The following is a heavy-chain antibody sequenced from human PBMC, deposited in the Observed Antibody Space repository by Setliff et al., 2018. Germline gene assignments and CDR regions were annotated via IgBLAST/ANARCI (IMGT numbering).Heavy chain of an antibody. V-gene: IGHV1-46*01. CDR1: GFTFTSYY. Sequence: ASVKVSCKASGFTFTSYYMFWVRQAPGQGLEWMGIINPSSGSTDYALKFQGRVTMTRDTSTSTVCMELSSLRSEDTAVYYCARGGAIVVATAHFDYWGQGTLVTVSS. CDR2: INPSSGST. CDR3: ARGGAIVVATAHFDY. D-gene: IGHD2-21*02. J-gene: IGHJ4*02.